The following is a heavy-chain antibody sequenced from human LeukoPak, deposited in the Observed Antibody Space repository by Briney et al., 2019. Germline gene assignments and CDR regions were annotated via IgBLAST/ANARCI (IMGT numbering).Heavy chain of an antibody. Sequence: PSETLSLTCAVYGGSFSGYYWSWIRQPPGKGLEWIGEINHSGSTNYNPSPKSRVTISVDTSKNQFSLKLSSVTAADTAVYYCARFDIVVVVAATKIRGYFDYWGQGTLVTVSS. CDR2: INHSGST. CDR1: GGSFSGYY. CDR3: ARFDIVVVVAATKIRGYFDY. D-gene: IGHD2-15*01. J-gene: IGHJ4*02. V-gene: IGHV4-34*01.